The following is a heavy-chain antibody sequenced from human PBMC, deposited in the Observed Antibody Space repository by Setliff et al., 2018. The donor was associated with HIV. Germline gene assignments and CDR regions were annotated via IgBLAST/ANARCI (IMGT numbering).Heavy chain of an antibody. D-gene: IGHD2-21*01. Sequence: SETLSLTCTVSGDFIKRGDYYWSWIRQSPEKGLEWIGYTFHPGYTYYNPSLKSRVTISVETSRNQFSLRLKYVTPADTAVYFCAKQPGGHSFFDSWGQGTLVTVSS. CDR2: TFHPGYT. V-gene: IGHV4-61*08. CDR1: GDFIKRGDYY. CDR3: AKQPGGHSFFDS. J-gene: IGHJ4*02.